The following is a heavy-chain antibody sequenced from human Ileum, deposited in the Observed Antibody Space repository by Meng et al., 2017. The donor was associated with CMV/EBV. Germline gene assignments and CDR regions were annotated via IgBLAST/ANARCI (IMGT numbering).Heavy chain of an antibody. V-gene: IGHV3-30*02. CDR3: AKGRSTSSYEAFDM. Sequence: GGSLRLSCVASGLTLSSYAMYWVRQAPGKGLEWVAYTQYDGSKKYYADSVKGRITVSRDNSKNTLYLQMSSLRAEDTAVYYCAKGRSTSSYEAFDMWGQGTMVTVSS. CDR1: GLTLSSYA. CDR2: TQYDGSKK. J-gene: IGHJ3*02. D-gene: IGHD2-2*01.